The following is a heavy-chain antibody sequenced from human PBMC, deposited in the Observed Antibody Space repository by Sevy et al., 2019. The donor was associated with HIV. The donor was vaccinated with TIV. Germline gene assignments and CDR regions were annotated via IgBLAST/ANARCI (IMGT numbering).Heavy chain of an antibody. V-gene: IGHV1-69*13. D-gene: IGHD2-2*02. J-gene: IGHJ6*02. CDR2: IIPIFGTA. CDR3: ARGGTYGYCSSTSCYTGSYYYGIDV. CDR1: GGTFSSYA. Sequence: ASVKVFCKASGGTFSSYAISWVRQAPGQGLEWMGGIIPIFGTANYAQKFQGRVTITADESTSTAYMELSSLRSEDTAVYYCARGGTYGYCSSTSCYTGSYYYGIDVRGQGTTVTVSS.